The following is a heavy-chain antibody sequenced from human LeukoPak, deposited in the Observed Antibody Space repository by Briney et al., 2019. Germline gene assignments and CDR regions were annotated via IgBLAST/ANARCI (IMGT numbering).Heavy chain of an antibody. D-gene: IGHD5-18*01. J-gene: IGHJ6*02. CDR2: IYYSGST. V-gene: IGHV4-61*01. CDR1: GGSVSSGSYY. Sequence: SETLSLTCTVSGGSVSSGSYYWSRIRQPPGKGLEWIGYIYYSGSTNYNPSLKSRVTISVDTSKIRFSLKLSSVTAADTAVYYCARTQRGYNYGYQYYYYGLDVWGQGTTVTVSS. CDR3: ARTQRGYNYGYQYYYYGLDV.